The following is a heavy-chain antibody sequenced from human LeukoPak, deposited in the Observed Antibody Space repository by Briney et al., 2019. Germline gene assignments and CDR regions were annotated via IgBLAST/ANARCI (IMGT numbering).Heavy chain of an antibody. CDR3: ARMYYDFWSGYPHYFFDH. D-gene: IGHD3-3*01. J-gene: IGHJ4*02. V-gene: IGHV2-70*11. Sequence: SGPALVKPRQTLTLTCTFSGFSLTTSGMCVTWIRQPPGKALEWLARIDWNDDTYYSTSLKTRLTISKDTSKKQVVLTMTNMDPVDTATYYCARMYYDFWSGYPHYFFDHWGQGTLVTVPS. CDR2: IDWNDDT. CDR1: GFSLTTSGMC.